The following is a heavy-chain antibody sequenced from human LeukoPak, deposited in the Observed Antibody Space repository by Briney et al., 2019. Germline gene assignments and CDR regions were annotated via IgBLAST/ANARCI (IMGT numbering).Heavy chain of an antibody. V-gene: IGHV4-39*02. CDR2: IYYSGST. Sequence: SETLSLTCTVSGGSISSSSYYWGWIRQPPGKGLEWIGSIYYSGSTYYNPSLKSRVTISVDTSKNQFSLKLSSVTAADTAVYYCARDASETDAFDIWGQGTMVTVSS. J-gene: IGHJ3*02. CDR3: ARDASETDAFDI. CDR1: GGSISSSSYY. D-gene: IGHD3-3*01.